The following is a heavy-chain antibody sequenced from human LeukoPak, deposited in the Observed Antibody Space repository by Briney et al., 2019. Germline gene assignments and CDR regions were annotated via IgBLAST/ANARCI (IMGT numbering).Heavy chain of an antibody. V-gene: IGHV4-59*01. CDR3: AREGGYYEFDY. Sequence: SETLSLTCTVSGGSISSYYWSWIRQPPGKGLEWIGYIYYSGSTNYNPSLKSRVTISVDTSKNQFSLKLSSVTVADTAVYYCAREGGYYEFDYWGQEPWSPSPQ. CDR1: GGSISSYY. D-gene: IGHD3-22*01. J-gene: IGHJ4*01. CDR2: IYYSGST.